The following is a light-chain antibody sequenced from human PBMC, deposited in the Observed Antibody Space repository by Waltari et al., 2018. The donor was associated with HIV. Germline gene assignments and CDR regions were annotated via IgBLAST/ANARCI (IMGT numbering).Light chain of an antibody. V-gene: IGKV3-20*01. CDR3: HQYGTSPRT. CDR2: GAS. J-gene: IGKJ2*01. CDR1: QTVTSNS. Sequence: EIVLAQSPRTLSLSPGERATLSCRASQTVTSNSFAWYHVRPGQALRLLIYGASIRATGVPDKFSGSGSGTDFTLTIGRLEPEDFAVYYCHQYGTSPRTFGQGSKVEIK.